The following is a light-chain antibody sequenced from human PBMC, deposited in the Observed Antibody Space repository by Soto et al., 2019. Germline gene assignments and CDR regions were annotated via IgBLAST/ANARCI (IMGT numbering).Light chain of an antibody. Sequence: QSVLTQPPSASGTPGQRVTISCSGSSSNIGSNYVYWYQQLPGPAPKLLIYRNNQRPSGVPDRFSGSKSGTSVSLAISGLRSEDEADYYCAAWDGGLSGWVFGGGTKLPVL. CDR2: RNN. CDR1: SSNIGSNY. J-gene: IGLJ3*02. CDR3: AAWDGGLSGWV. V-gene: IGLV1-47*01.